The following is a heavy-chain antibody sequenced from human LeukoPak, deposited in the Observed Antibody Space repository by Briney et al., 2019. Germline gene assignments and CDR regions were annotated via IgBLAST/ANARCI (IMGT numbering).Heavy chain of an antibody. Sequence: PGGSLRLSCAASGYTFTSYSMNWVRQAPGKGLEWVSYISDGGETIYYADSVKGRFTISRDNAKNSLYLQMNSLRAEDTAVYYCARDCGTTSCYDFPDFDYWGQGTLVTGSS. D-gene: IGHD2-2*01. CDR3: ARDCGTTSCYDFPDFDY. CDR2: ISDGGETI. V-gene: IGHV3-48*01. J-gene: IGHJ4*02. CDR1: GYTFTSYS.